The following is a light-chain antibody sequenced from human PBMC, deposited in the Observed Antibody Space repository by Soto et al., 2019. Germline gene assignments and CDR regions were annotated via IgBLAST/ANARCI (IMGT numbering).Light chain of an antibody. CDR3: QQYGSSPWT. Sequence: EIVLTQSPGTLSLSPGERATLSCRASQSVSSNYLAWYQQTPGQAPRLLIYGASRRATGIPDRFSGSGSGTDFTLTISRLEPEDFAVYYCQQYGSSPWTFGQGTKVDIK. V-gene: IGKV3-20*01. J-gene: IGKJ1*01. CDR1: QSVSSNY. CDR2: GAS.